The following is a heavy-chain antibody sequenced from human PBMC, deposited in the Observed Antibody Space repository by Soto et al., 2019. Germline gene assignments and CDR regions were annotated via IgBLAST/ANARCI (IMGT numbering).Heavy chain of an antibody. J-gene: IGHJ6*02. Sequence: EVQLVESGGGLVQPGGSLRLSCAASGFTFGTFWMSWVRQAPGKGLEWVANIKPDGSEKFYLDSVKGRFTISRDNAKNSLYVQMSSLRAEDTAMYYCARIHGNDDFWSWGMDVWGRWTTVVVSS. CDR1: GFTFGTFW. V-gene: IGHV3-7*03. CDR3: ARIHGNDDFWSWGMDV. CDR2: IKPDGSEK. D-gene: IGHD3-3*01.